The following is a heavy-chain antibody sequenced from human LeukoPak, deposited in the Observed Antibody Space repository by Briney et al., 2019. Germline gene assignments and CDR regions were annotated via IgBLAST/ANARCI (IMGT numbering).Heavy chain of an antibody. D-gene: IGHD3-22*01. CDR3: ARADSSGYSPVENFDY. Sequence: ASVKVSCKASGGTLSSYALNWVRQAPGQGLEWIGRIIPIFAIVNYAQNFQGRVTITADKSTNTAYMELSSLRFEDTAFYYCARADSSGYSPVENFDYWGQGTLVTVSS. V-gene: IGHV1-69*04. J-gene: IGHJ4*02. CDR2: IIPIFAIV. CDR1: GGTLSSYA.